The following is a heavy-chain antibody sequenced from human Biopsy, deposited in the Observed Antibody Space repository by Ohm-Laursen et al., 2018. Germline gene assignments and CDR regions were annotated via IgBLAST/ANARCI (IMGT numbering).Heavy chain of an antibody. Sequence: GSLRLSCAASGFTFGDAWMSWIRQAPGKGLEWVGRIKGKFDGETTGYAAPVKGRFIISRDDSKSTLFLQMNSLKVEDTGVYFCSTGGGDFYYNGMDVWGQGTTVTVSS. CDR1: GFTFGDAW. CDR2: IKGKFDGETT. J-gene: IGHJ6*02. V-gene: IGHV3-15*01. D-gene: IGHD3-16*01. CDR3: STGGGDFYYNGMDV.